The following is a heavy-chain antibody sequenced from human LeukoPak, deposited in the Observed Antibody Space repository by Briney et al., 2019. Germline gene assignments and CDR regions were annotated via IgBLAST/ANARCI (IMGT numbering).Heavy chain of an antibody. Sequence: GGSLRLSCAASEFIVSINYMTWVRQAPGKGLEWVSLIYSRGDTKYADSVKGRFTISRDNSKNTLYLQMNSLRAEDTAVYYCAKGNLPIIAAAGLFDYWGQGTLVTVSS. D-gene: IGHD6-13*01. V-gene: IGHV3-53*01. CDR3: AKGNLPIIAAAGLFDY. CDR1: EFIVSINY. CDR2: IYSRGDT. J-gene: IGHJ4*02.